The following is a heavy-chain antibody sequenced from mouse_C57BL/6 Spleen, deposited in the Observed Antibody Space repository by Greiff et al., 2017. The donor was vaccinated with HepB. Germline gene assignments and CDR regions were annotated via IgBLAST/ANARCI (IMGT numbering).Heavy chain of an antibody. D-gene: IGHD1-1*01. V-gene: IGHV1-52*01. CDR1: GYTFTSYW. Sequence: VQLQQSGAELVRPGSSVKLSCKASGYTFTSYWMHWVKQRPIQGLEWIGNIDPSDSETYYNQKFKDKATLTVDKSSSTAYMQLSSLTSEDSAVYYCARTVVADWYFDVWGTGTTVTVSS. CDR2: IDPSDSET. CDR3: ARTVVADWYFDV. J-gene: IGHJ1*03.